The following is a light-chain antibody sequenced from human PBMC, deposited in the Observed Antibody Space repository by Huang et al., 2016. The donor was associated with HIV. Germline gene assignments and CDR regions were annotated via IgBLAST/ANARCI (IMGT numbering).Light chain of an antibody. CDR1: RDIKTY. Sequence: IQLTQSPSSLSTSVGDRVTITCRASRDIKTYLAWFHQRPGRAPKFLIFAASFLESGVPSRFSGSGSGTEFTLTINGLQPEDFGTYYCQQVDSYPRTFGQGTNVDVK. J-gene: IGKJ1*01. CDR2: AAS. CDR3: QQVDSYPRT. V-gene: IGKV1-9*01.